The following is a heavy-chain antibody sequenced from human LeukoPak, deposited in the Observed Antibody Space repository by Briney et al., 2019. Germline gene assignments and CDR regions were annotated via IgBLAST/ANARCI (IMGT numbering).Heavy chain of an antibody. J-gene: IGHJ6*02. CDR1: GYTLTELS. CDR2: FDPEDGET. V-gene: IGHV1-24*01. D-gene: IGHD2-15*01. Sequence: ASVKVSCKVSGYTLTELSMHWVRQAPGKGLEWMGGFDPEDGETIYAQKFQGRVTMTEGTSTDTAYMELSSLRSEDTAVYYCATDRPIYSAHYGMDVWGQGTTVTVSS. CDR3: ATDRPIYSAHYGMDV.